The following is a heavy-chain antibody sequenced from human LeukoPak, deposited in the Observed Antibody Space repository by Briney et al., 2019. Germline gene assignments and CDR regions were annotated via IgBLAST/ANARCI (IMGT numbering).Heavy chain of an antibody. D-gene: IGHD6-19*01. Sequence: GGSLRLSCEASGFTFTTYSMTWVRQAPGKGLEWVSIISSGSSAIFSADALKGRFTISRDNAKNSLYLQMNSLRAEDMALYYCTKGSSGGWYDAFDIWGQGTMVTVSS. CDR3: TKGSSGGWYDAFDI. CDR2: ISSGSSAI. CDR1: GFTFTTYS. V-gene: IGHV3-21*04. J-gene: IGHJ3*02.